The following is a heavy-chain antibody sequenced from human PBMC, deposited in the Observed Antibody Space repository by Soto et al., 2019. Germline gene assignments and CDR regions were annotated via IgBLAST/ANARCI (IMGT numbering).Heavy chain of an antibody. V-gene: IGHV1-8*01. Sequence: QVQLVQSGAEVEKPGVSVKVSCKASGYTFTSYDINWVRQATGQGLEWMGWMNPNSGNTGYAQKFQGRVTMTRNTSISTAYMELSSLRSEDTAVYYCAIRKPIAGSRRGMDVWGQGTKVTVSS. D-gene: IGHD1-20*01. J-gene: IGHJ6*02. CDR2: MNPNSGNT. CDR3: AIRKPIAGSRRGMDV. CDR1: GYTFTSYD.